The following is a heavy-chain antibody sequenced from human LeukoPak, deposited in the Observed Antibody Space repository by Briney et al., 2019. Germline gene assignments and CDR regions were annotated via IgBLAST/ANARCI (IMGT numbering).Heavy chain of an antibody. Sequence: GPTLPNPTPPLTLTCTFSGFSLRTSAVGVGWIRQPPGKALEWLALIYWDDDKRYNPSLKSRLTITKDTSKNQVVLTMTNMDPVDTATYYCAHRVGYSGYVDYGGQGTLVTASS. J-gene: IGHJ4*02. V-gene: IGHV2-5*02. CDR3: AHRVGYSGYVDY. CDR2: IYWDDDK. CDR1: GFSLRTSAVG. D-gene: IGHD5-12*01.